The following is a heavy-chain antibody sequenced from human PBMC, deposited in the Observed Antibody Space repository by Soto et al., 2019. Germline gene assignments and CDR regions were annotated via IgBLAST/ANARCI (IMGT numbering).Heavy chain of an antibody. CDR1: GFIFSTDA. V-gene: IGHV3-23*01. Sequence: EVQLLESGGRLVQPGGSLRLSCAASGFIFSTDALNWVRQAPGKGLEWVSGISGSGDNTYYADSVKGRFTISRDNSKNTLYLQRNYVRVEDTAVYYCAKSPRRGYEPPWDYWGQGTLVTVSS. J-gene: IGHJ4*02. CDR3: AKSPRRGYEPPWDY. CDR2: ISGSGDNT. D-gene: IGHD2-2*01.